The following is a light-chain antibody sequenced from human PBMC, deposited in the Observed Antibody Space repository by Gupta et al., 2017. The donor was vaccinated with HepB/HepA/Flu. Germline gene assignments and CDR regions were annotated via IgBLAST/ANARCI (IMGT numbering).Light chain of an antibody. J-gene: IGKJ1*01. V-gene: IGKV1-5*03. CDR1: QSIRSW. Sequence: DIQMTQSPSTLSASVGDRVTITCRASQSIRSWLAWYQQKPGKAPKLLIYKASNLQTGVPSRFSDSGSGTEFTLTISSLQPDDFTTYYCQQYNIYPWTFGQGTKVEIK. CDR3: QQYNIYPWT. CDR2: KAS.